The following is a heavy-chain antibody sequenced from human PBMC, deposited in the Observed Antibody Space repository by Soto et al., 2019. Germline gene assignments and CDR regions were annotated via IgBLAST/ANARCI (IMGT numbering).Heavy chain of an antibody. CDR3: ANDIWGGWTY. Sequence: GGSLRLSCAASGLTFRRYAMNWVRQAPGKGLEGGAAISGSGGSTYYAHSVKGRLSISRDNPKNTLYLRMNSLRAGDTAVYTGANDIWGGWTYWGQGTLVTVS. J-gene: IGHJ1*01. D-gene: IGHD6-19*01. CDR2: ISGSGGST. V-gene: IGHV3-23*01. CDR1: GLTFRRYA.